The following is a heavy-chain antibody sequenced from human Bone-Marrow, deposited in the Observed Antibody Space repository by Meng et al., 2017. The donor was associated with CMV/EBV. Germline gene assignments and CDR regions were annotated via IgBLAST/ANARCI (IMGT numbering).Heavy chain of an antibody. CDR3: AGAKGGTYYYGMHV. CDR2: TIPIFGTP. D-gene: IGHD3-16*01. V-gene: IGHV1-69*05. CDR1: GYTFTSYG. Sequence: SVKVSCKASGYTFTSYGISWVRQAPGQGLEWMGGTIPIFGTPNYAQKFQGRVTITTDEPTSTAYMELSSLRSEDTAVYYCAGAKGGTYYYGMHVWGQGTTVTVSS. J-gene: IGHJ6*02.